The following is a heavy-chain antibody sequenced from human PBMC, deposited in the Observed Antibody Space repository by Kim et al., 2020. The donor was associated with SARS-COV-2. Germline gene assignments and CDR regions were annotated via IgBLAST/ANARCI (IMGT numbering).Heavy chain of an antibody. CDR2: IYYSGST. Sequence: SETLSLTCTVSGGSISSGGYYWSWIRQHPGKGLEWIGYIYYSGSTYYNPSLKSRVTISVDTPKNQFSLKLSSVTAADTAVYYCARAQGRTIFGVVIIVDAFDIWGQGTMVTVSS. D-gene: IGHD3-3*01. J-gene: IGHJ3*02. CDR1: GGSISSGGYY. V-gene: IGHV4-31*03. CDR3: ARAQGRTIFGVVIIVDAFDI.